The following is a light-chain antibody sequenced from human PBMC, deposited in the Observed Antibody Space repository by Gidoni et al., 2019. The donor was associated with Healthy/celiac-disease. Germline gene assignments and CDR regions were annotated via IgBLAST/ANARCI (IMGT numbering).Light chain of an antibody. CDR2: AAS. Sequence: TQIPKSPSSVSASVGDRVTITCRASQGISSYLNWYQQKPGKAPKLLIYAASSLQSGVPSRFSGSGSGTDFTLTISSLQPEDFATYYCQQANSSPPTFGEGTRLEIK. J-gene: IGKJ5*01. V-gene: IGKV1-12*01. CDR3: QQANSSPPT. CDR1: QGISSY.